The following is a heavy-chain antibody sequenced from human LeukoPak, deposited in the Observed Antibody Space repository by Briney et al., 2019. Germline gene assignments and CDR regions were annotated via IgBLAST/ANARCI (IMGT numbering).Heavy chain of an antibody. CDR3: ARGYCSGGSCYSSDWFDP. V-gene: IGHV1-2*02. CDR1: GYTFTGYY. Sequence: ASVKVSCKASGYTFTGYYMHWVRQAPGQGLEWMGLINPNSGGSNFAQKFQGRVTVTRDTSISTAYMELSRLRSDDTAVYYCARGYCSGGSCYSSDWFDPWGQGTLVTDSS. J-gene: IGHJ5*02. CDR2: INPNSGGS. D-gene: IGHD2-15*01.